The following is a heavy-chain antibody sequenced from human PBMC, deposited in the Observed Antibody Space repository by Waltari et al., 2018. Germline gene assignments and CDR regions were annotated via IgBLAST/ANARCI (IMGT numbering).Heavy chain of an antibody. V-gene: IGHV3-48*01. CDR2: ISSSSSTI. D-gene: IGHD3-10*01. CDR1: GFTFSHYS. CDR3: ARATGESLVDY. Sequence: VQLVESGGGLVQPGGSLRLSCAASGFTFSHYSINWVRQAPGQGLELVSYISSSSSTIYYSDSVKGRFTISRDNAKNSLYLQMNSLRAEDTAVYYCARATGESLVDYWGQGTLVTVSS. J-gene: IGHJ4*02.